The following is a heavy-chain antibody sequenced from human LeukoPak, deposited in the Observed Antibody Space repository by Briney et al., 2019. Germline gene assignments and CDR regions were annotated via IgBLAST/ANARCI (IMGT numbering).Heavy chain of an antibody. V-gene: IGHV3-23*01. Sequence: GGSLRLSCAASGFTFSSYAMSWVRQAPGKGLEWVSAISGSGYSTYYADSVKGRFTISRDNSKNTLDLQMNNLRAEDTAVYDWAKSLGGGIPNEDYWGQGTLVTVSS. CDR1: GFTFSSYA. CDR3: AKSLGGGIPNEDY. J-gene: IGHJ4*02. CDR2: ISGSGYST. D-gene: IGHD3-16*02.